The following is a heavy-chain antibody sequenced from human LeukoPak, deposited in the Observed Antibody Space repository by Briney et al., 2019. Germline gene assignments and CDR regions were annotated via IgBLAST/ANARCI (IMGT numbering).Heavy chain of an antibody. Sequence: PWGSLRLSCAASGFTFSSYGMHWVRQAPGKGLEWVAVIWYDGINKYYADSVKGRFTISRDNSKNTLYLQMNSLRAEDTAVYYCARDTPESTYCSGGDSCYYFDYWGQGTLVTVSS. J-gene: IGHJ4*02. CDR3: ARDTPESTYCSGGDSCYYFDY. D-gene: IGHD2-15*01. V-gene: IGHV3-33*01. CDR2: IWYDGINK. CDR1: GFTFSSYG.